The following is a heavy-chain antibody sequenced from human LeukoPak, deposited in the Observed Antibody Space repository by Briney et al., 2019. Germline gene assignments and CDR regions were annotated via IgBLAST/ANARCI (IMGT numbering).Heavy chain of an antibody. CDR2: ISAYNGNT. CDR1: GYTFTSYV. V-gene: IGHV1-18*01. CDR3: ARDLCVDY. D-gene: IGHD2/OR15-2a*01. Sequence: GASVKVSCKAAGYTFTSYVIIWVRQSPGQEVEWLGWISAYNGNTNYAKKLQGRVTMTTDTSTSRAYMELRSVRSDDTAAYYCARDLCVDYWGQGTLVTVSS. J-gene: IGHJ4*02.